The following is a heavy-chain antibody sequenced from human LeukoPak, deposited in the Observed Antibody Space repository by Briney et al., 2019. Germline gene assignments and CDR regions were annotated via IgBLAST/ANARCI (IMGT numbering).Heavy chain of an antibody. D-gene: IGHD2-2*01. V-gene: IGHV3-21*01. CDR2: ISSSSSYI. CDR3: ARERFIVVVPAAMGEVFDP. Sequence: PGGSLRLSCAASGFTFSSYSMNWVRQAPGKGLEWVSSISSSSSYIYYADSVKGRFTISRDNAKNSLYLQMNSLRAEDTAVYYCARERFIVVVPAAMGEVFDPWGQGTLVTVSS. J-gene: IGHJ5*02. CDR1: GFTFSSYS.